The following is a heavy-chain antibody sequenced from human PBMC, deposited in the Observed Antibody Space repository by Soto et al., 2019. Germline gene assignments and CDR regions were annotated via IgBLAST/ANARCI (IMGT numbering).Heavy chain of an antibody. Sequence: QVQLVESGGGGVQPGGSLRLSWEASGFTFSGFVLHWVRQSPGKGREGVAVISYDGRSKHYADSVKGRFTISRDNSQNTLYLQMSSLRAEDTAVYYCARSYCGDDCALDYWGQGTLVTVSS. V-gene: IGHV3-30*04. J-gene: IGHJ4*02. D-gene: IGHD2-21*02. CDR2: ISYDGRSK. CDR3: ARSYCGDDCALDY. CDR1: GFTFSGFV.